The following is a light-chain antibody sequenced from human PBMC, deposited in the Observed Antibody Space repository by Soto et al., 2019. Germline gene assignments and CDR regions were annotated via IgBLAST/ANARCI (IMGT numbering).Light chain of an antibody. CDR3: QQRSNWPLT. V-gene: IGKV3-11*01. CDR1: QSINNY. J-gene: IGKJ4*01. Sequence: EIVLTQSPATLSVCPGARTTHSCRASQSINNYLAWYQQKPGQAPRLLIYDASNRATGIPVRFSGSGSGTDFTLTIGGLESEDSALYYCQQRSNWPLTFGGGTKVDIK. CDR2: DAS.